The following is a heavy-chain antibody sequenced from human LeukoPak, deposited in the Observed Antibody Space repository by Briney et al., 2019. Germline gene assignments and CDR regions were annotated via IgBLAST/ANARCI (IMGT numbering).Heavy chain of an antibody. D-gene: IGHD6-19*01. J-gene: IGHJ6*02. Sequence: SETLSLTCAVYGGSFSGYYWSWIRQPPGKGLEWIGEINHSGSTNYNPSLKSRLTMSVDTSKNQFSLKLSSVTAADTAVYYCARVNMAGYYYYGMDVWGQGTTVTVS. CDR2: INHSGST. CDR3: ARVNMAGYYYYGMDV. CDR1: GGSFSGYY. V-gene: IGHV4-34*01.